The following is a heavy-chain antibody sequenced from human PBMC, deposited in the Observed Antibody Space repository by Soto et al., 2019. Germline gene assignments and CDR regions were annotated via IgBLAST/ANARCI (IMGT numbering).Heavy chain of an antibody. CDR1: GFTFSDYA. V-gene: IGHV3-23*01. CDR3: AKDKVDHNGVWDPFDR. D-gene: IGHD2-8*01. J-gene: IGHJ3*02. CDR2: LGGTNSDT. Sequence: SGGSLRLSCAASGFTFSDYAMNWVRQAPGKGLEWVSGLGGTNSDTHYAASVEGRFTVSRDNSKSTLFLQMNSLRAEDTAVYYCAKDKVDHNGVWDPFDRWGQGTMVTVS.